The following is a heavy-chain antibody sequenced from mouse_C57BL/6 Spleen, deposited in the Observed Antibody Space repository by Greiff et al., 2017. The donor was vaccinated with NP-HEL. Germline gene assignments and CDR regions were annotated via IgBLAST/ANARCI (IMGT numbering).Heavy chain of an antibody. D-gene: IGHD2-4*01. CDR1: GYTFTDYE. CDR2: IDPETGGT. J-gene: IGHJ1*03. Sequence: VQLQQSGAELVRPGASVTLSCKASGYTFTDYEMHWVKQTPVHGLEWIGAIDPETGGTAYNQKFKGKAILTADKSSSTAYMELRSRTSEDSAVYNCTREGGLRRWDWYFDVWGTGTTVTVSS. V-gene: IGHV1-15*01. CDR3: TREGGLRRWDWYFDV.